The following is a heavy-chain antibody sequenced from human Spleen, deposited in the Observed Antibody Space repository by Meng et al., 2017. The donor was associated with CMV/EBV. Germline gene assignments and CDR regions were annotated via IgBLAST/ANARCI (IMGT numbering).Heavy chain of an antibody. J-gene: IGHJ4*02. CDR2: IYLTGST. D-gene: IGHD6-6*01. Sequence: SETLSLTCTVSAGFISISTYSWGWIRQPLGKGLEWIARIYLTGSTYYNPALKSRATISIDTSKSQFSLKLNSVTAADTAVYYCARAGIAARPLGFDYWGQGTLVTVSS. V-gene: IGHV4-39*07. CDR3: ARAGIAARPLGFDY. CDR1: AGFISISTYS.